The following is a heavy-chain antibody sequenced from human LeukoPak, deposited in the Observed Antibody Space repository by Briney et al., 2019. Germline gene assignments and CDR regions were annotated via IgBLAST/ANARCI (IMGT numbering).Heavy chain of an antibody. CDR2: IYYSGST. D-gene: IGHD1-26*01. Sequence: PSETLPLTCTVSGGAISGYYWSWIRQPPEKGLEWIGYIYYSGSTNYNPSLKSRVTISVDTSKNQFSLKLSSVTAADTAVYYCARGREWEPKVFDYWGQGTLVTVSS. V-gene: IGHV4-59*01. CDR1: GGAISGYY. CDR3: ARGREWEPKVFDY. J-gene: IGHJ4*02.